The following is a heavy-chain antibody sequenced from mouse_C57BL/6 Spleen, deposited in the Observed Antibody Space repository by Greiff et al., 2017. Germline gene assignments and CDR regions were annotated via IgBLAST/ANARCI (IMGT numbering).Heavy chain of an antibody. CDR3: AREDFTTVVGGAMDY. CDR2: INPSTGGT. Sequence: EVQLQQSGPELVKPGASVKISCKASGYSFTGYYMNWVKQSPEKSLEWIGEINPSTGGTTYNQKFKAKATLTVDKSSSTAYMQLKSLTSEDSAVYYCAREDFTTVVGGAMDYWGQGTSVTVSS. J-gene: IGHJ4*01. CDR1: GYSFTGYY. V-gene: IGHV1-42*01. D-gene: IGHD1-1*01.